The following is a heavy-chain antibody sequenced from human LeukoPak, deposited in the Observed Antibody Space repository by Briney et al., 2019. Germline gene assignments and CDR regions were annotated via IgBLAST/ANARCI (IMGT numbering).Heavy chain of an antibody. CDR3: AKDGLLGYYYDSSGYYFDY. V-gene: IGHV3-23*01. D-gene: IGHD3-22*01. CDR1: GFTFSSYA. Sequence: GGSLRLSCAASGFTFSSYAMSWVRQAPGKGLEWVSAISGSGGSTYYADSAKGRFTISRDNSKNTLYLQMNSLRAEDTAVYYCAKDGLLGYYYDSSGYYFDYWGQGTLVTASS. CDR2: ISGSGGST. J-gene: IGHJ4*02.